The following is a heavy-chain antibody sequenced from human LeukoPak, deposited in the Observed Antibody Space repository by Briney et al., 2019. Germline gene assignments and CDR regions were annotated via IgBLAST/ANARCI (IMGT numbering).Heavy chain of an antibody. CDR2: ISYSGSTT. J-gene: IGHJ5*02. CDR3: ARAGPPAFDP. Sequence: GGSLRLSCAASGFTFTNFEMNWVRQAPGKGLEWVSYISYSGSTTSYADSVKGRFTTSRDNAKNSLCLQMNSLRAEDTAVYYCARAGPPAFDPWGQGTLVTVSS. V-gene: IGHV3-48*03. CDR1: GFTFTNFE.